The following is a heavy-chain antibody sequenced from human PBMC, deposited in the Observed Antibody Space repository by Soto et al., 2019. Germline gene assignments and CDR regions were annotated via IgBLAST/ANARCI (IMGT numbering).Heavy chain of an antibody. CDR2: IYPGDSAT. Sequence: GESLKISCQGSGYSFSHYWIAWVRQMPGKGLEWMGIIYPGDSATKYSPSFQGQVTFSVDKSISTAYLQWSSLKASDTAMYYCARERRAGSQGDLYYYGFDVCGQGTTVA. J-gene: IGHJ6*02. D-gene: IGHD3-10*01. CDR1: GYSFSHYW. CDR3: ARERRAGSQGDLYYYGFDV. V-gene: IGHV5-51*01.